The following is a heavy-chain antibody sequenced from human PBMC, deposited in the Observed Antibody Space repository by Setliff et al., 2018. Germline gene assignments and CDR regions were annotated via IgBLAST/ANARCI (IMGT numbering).Heavy chain of an antibody. CDR1: GFTFSAHY. Sequence: GGSLRVSCAASGFTFSAHYMDWLRQAPGKGLEWVGRIRNKDNSYTTEYAASVKGRFTISRDDSKNSLYLQMNGLKTEDTAVYYCARVYAYSYGFDSWGQGTQVTVSS. D-gene: IGHD5-18*01. CDR2: IRNKDNSYTT. V-gene: IGHV3-72*01. J-gene: IGHJ4*02. CDR3: ARVYAYSYGFDS.